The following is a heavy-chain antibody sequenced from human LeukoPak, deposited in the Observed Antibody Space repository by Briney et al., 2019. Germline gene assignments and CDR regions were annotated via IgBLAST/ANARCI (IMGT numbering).Heavy chain of an antibody. D-gene: IGHD1-26*01. Sequence: GASVKVSCKASGYIFTGYYMHWVRQAPGQGLEWMGWINPNSGGTNYAQKFQGRVTMTRDTSISTAYMELSRLRSDDTAVYYCARDTVGASVFDYWGHGTLVTVSS. V-gene: IGHV1-2*02. CDR1: GYIFTGYY. CDR3: ARDTVGASVFDY. CDR2: INPNSGGT. J-gene: IGHJ4*01.